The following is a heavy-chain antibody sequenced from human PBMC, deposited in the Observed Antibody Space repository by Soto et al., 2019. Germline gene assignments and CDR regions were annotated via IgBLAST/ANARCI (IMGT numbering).Heavy chain of an antibody. CDR1: GGSISSYS. CDR3: ARVGKNSDYYYYYMDV. J-gene: IGHJ6*03. V-gene: IGHV4-59*01. Sequence: SETLSLTCTVSGGSISSYSWTWIRQPPGEGLEWTGYIDYSGRTNYSPSLQSRVTISVDTSKNQFSLRLSPVTAADTAMYYCARVGKNSDYYYYYMDVWGKGTTVTVSS. D-gene: IGHD7-27*01. CDR2: IDYSGRT.